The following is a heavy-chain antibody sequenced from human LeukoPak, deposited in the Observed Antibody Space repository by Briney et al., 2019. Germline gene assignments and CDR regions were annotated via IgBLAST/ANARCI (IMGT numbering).Heavy chain of an antibody. J-gene: IGHJ3*02. CDR2: ISGSGGST. D-gene: IGHD3-3*01. CDR3: AKAYPPLYYDFWSGYYTGDAFDI. V-gene: IGHV3-23*01. CDR1: GFTVSSYA. Sequence: PGGSLRLSCAPAGFTVSSYAMSWVSQPPGNWLEWVSAISGSGGSTSYAVYVKCRFTISRDNYKNTLYLQMNSLRSEDTAVYYCAKAYPPLYYDFWSGYYTGDAFDIWGQGTMVTVSS.